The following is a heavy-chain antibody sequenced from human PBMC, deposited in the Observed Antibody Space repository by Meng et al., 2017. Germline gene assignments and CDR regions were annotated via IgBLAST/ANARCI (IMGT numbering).Heavy chain of an antibody. CDR1: GGSFNGYY. CDR3: ARGFYSSGWNTFDY. Sequence: QGHRQQWGAGLLRPSESLSPTCGVYGGSFNGYYWTLIRQPPGKGLEWVGDINHSGSTNYYPSLKSRVTISLDTSKNQFSLKLRSVTAADTAVYFCARGFYSSGWNTFDYWGQGTLVTVSS. CDR2: INHSGST. D-gene: IGHD6-19*01. V-gene: IGHV4-34*01. J-gene: IGHJ4*02.